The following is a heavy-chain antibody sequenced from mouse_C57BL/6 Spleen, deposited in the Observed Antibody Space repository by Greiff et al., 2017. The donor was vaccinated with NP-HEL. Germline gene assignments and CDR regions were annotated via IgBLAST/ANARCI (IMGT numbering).Heavy chain of an antibody. CDR1: GYTFTSYW. CDR3: AREGYYYGSTPFAY. V-gene: IGHV1-53*01. CDR2: INPSNGGT. D-gene: IGHD1-1*01. Sequence: VQLQQSGTELVKPGASVKLSCKASGYTFTSYWMHWVKQRPGQGLEWIGNINPSNGGTNYNEKFKSKATLTVDNSSSTAYMQLSSLTSEDSAVYYCAREGYYYGSTPFAYWGQGTLVTVSA. J-gene: IGHJ3*01.